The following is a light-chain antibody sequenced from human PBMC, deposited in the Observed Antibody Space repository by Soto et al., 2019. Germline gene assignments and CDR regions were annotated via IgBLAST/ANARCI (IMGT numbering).Light chain of an antibody. J-gene: IGLJ3*02. CDR3: AAWDDSLNGWV. CDR1: SFNIGSNT. Sequence: QSVLTQPPSASGTPGQRVNISCSGSSFNIGSNTVNWYQQLPGTAPKLLIYSNNQRPSGVPDRFSGSKSGTSASLAISGLQSEDEADYYCAAWDDSLNGWVFGGGTKLTVL. V-gene: IGLV1-44*01. CDR2: SNN.